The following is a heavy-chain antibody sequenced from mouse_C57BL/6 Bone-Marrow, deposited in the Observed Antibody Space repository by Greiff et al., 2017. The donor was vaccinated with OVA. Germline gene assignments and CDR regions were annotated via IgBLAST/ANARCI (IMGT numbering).Heavy chain of an antibody. CDR1: GFTFSSYA. V-gene: IGHV5-4*03. J-gene: IGHJ2*01. D-gene: IGHD1-1*01. CDR2: ISDGGSYT. CDR3: ARGTYYGTFFDY. Sequence: EMKLVESGGGLVKPGGSLKLSCAASGFTFSSYAMSWVRQTPEKRLEWVATISDGGSYTYYPDNVKGRFTISRDNAKNNLYLQMSHLKSEDTAMYYCARGTYYGTFFDYWGQGTTLTVSS.